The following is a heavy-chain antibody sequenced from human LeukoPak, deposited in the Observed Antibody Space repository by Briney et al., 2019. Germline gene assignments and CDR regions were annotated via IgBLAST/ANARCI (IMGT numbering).Heavy chain of an antibody. Sequence: PGGSLRLSCAASGFTLSIYRMNRVRHAPGKGLEWVSYICGGSSTIYNADSVKGRFTISRDNAKNLLYLLMDTLRAEDTAVYYCARVGSNQWLDYWGQGTLVTVSS. CDR1: GFTLSIYR. V-gene: IGHV3-48*01. J-gene: IGHJ4*02. CDR3: ARVGSNQWLDY. D-gene: IGHD6-19*01. CDR2: ICGGSSTI.